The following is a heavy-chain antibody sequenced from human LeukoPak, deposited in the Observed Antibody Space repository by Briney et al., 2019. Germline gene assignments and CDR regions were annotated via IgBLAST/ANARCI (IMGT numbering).Heavy chain of an antibody. V-gene: IGHV1-69-2*01. CDR1: GYTFTDYY. CDR2: VDPEDGET. D-gene: IGHD2-15*01. Sequence: AXVKVSCKVSGYTFTDYYMHWVQQAPGKGLEWMGLVDPEDGETIYAEKFQGRVTITADTSTDTAYMELSSLRSEDTAVYYCTTGPVAGAFDIWGQGTMVTVSS. J-gene: IGHJ3*02. CDR3: TTGPVAGAFDI.